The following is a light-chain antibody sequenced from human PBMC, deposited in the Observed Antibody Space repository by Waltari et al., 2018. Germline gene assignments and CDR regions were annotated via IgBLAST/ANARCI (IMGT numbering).Light chain of an antibody. J-gene: IGLJ7*01. V-gene: IGLV3-21*01. Sequence: SYGLSQPPSLSVSPGPTPLITSRGAYFGTQAVNSYQQKPPQAPLLVIYTNSARPSGIPDRVSGSRSGNTATLIIGGVEAGDEAEYYCQVWDVESDHVFFGGGTRLTVL. CDR2: TNS. CDR3: QVWDVESDHVF. CDR1: YFGTQA.